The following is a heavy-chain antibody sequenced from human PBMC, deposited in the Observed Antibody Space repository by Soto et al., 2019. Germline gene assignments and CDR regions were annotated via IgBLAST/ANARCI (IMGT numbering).Heavy chain of an antibody. J-gene: IGHJ4*02. D-gene: IGHD2-2*03. CDR2: MNPNSGNT. CDR3: AKVWGEDGYCSRTSCLYYVHH. Sequence: ASVKVSCKASGYTFTSYDINWVLQATGQGLEWMGWMNPNSGNTGYAQKFQGRVTMTRNTSISTAYMELSSLRSEDTAVFYCAKVWGEDGYCSRTSCLYYVHHWGQGTLVTVSS. V-gene: IGHV1-8*01. CDR1: GYTFTSYD.